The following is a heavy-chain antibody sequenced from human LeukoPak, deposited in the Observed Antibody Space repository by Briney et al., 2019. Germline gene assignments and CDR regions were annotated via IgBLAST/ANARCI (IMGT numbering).Heavy chain of an antibody. J-gene: IGHJ5*02. V-gene: IGHV1-2*02. CDR2: INPNSGGT. CDR1: GYTFAGYY. Sequence: ASVKVSCKASGYTFAGYYMHWVRQAPGQGLEWMGWINPNSGGTNYAQKFQGRVTMTRDTSISTAYMELSRLRSDDTAVYYCARDVYGSGSYFWFDPWGQGTLVTVSS. CDR3: ARDVYGSGSYFWFDP. D-gene: IGHD3-10*01.